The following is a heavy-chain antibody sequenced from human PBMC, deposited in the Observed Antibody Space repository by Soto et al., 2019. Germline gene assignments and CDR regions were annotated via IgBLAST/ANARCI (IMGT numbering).Heavy chain of an antibody. D-gene: IGHD3-3*01. J-gene: IGHJ6*02. V-gene: IGHV3-21*01. Sequence: LRLSGAASVFTFSSYRKNWFPQAPVAGLEWVSSISSSSSYIYYADSVKGRFTISRDNAKNSLYLQMNSLRAEDTAVYYCARAEYYDFRSGSYCMDVWGQGTTVTVSS. CDR2: ISSSSSYI. CDR1: VFTFSSYR. CDR3: ARAEYYDFRSGSYCMDV.